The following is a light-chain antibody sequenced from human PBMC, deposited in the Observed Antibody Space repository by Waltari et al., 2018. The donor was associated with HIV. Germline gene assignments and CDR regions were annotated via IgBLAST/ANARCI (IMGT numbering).Light chain of an antibody. CDR1: QSVLSSSNNKNY. Sequence: DIVMTQSPDSLAVSLGERATINCKSSQSVLSSSNNKNYLFWYQQKPGQPPKLLIYWASTRESGVPDRFSGSGSGTDFTLTISSLQAEDVAVYYCQQYYSTPWTFGQGTKVEVK. V-gene: IGKV4-1*01. CDR3: QQYYSTPWT. CDR2: WAS. J-gene: IGKJ1*01.